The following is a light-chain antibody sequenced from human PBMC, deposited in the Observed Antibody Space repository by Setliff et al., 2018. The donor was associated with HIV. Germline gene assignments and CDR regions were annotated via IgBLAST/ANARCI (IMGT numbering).Light chain of an antibody. V-gene: IGLV2-14*03. CDR1: SSDIGSSNF. J-gene: IGLJ1*01. CDR3: SSYSINNLYV. CDR2: NVD. Sequence: QSVLTQPASVSGSPGQSITTSRTGTSSDIGSSNFVSWYQQHPGKAPKVMIYNVDKRPSGVSNRFSGSKSGNTASLTISGLQTEDEADYYCSSYSINNLYVFATGTKVTVL.